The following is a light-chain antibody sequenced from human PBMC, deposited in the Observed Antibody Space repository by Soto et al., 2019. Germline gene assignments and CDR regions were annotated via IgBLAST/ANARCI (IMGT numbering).Light chain of an antibody. J-gene: IGKJ2*01. V-gene: IGKV3-15*01. CDR1: QSVSSN. CDR3: QQYNDWPPYN. Sequence: EIVMTQSPATLSVSPGERATLSCRASQSVSSNLAWHQQKPGQAPRLLIYGASTRATGIPARFSGSGSGTEFTLTISSLQSEDFAVYYCQQYNDWPPYNFGQGTK. CDR2: GAS.